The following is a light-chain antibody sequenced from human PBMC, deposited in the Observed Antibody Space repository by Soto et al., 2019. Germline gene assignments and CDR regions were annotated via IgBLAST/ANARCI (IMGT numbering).Light chain of an antibody. J-gene: IGKJ1*01. CDR1: QNISIY. CDR2: KAS. Sequence: QMSQSPSTLSASVGDRVSITCRASQNISIYLAWYQHKPGKAPNLLIYKASSLESGVPSRFSGSGSGTEFTLTISSLLPDDFATYYCQQYHTYWTFGQGTKVDIK. V-gene: IGKV1-5*03. CDR3: QQYHTYWT.